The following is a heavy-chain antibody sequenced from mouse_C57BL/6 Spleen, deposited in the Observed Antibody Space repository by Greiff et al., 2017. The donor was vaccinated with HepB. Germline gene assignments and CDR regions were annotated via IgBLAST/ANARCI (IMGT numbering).Heavy chain of an antibody. Sequence: EVQLQQSGPELVKPGASVKISCKASGYSFTGYYMNWVKQSPEKSLEWIGEINPSTGGTTYNQKFKAKATLTVDKSSSTAYMQLKSLTSEDSAVYYCARYDYAGDYYAMDYWGQGTSVTVSS. CDR1: GYSFTGYY. CDR2: INPSTGGT. D-gene: IGHD2-4*01. J-gene: IGHJ4*01. V-gene: IGHV1-42*01. CDR3: ARYDYAGDYYAMDY.